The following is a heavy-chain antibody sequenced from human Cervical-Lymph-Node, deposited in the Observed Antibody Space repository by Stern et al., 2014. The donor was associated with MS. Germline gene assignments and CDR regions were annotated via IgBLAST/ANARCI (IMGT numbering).Heavy chain of an antibody. CDR3: VRDLAGAFSY. J-gene: IGHJ4*02. CDR1: GFTFSRYW. V-gene: IGHV3-74*02. CDR2: CNEGVSIT. D-gene: IGHD4/OR15-4a*01. Sequence: VQLEESGGGLVPPWGSLRLSCAASGFTFSRYWMHWVRQAPGTGLMWVSRCNEGVSITAYADSVKGRFTISRDNARNTLYLQMNSVRSDDTAVYFCVRDLAGAFSYWGQGALVTVSP.